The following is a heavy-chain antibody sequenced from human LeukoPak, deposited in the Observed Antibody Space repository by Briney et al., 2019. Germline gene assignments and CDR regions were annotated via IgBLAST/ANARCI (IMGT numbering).Heavy chain of an antibody. CDR1: GGSISSSRYY. J-gene: IGHJ4*02. D-gene: IGHD5-18*01. CDR2: IYYSGNT. CDR3: ARLGSGYSYGYSYFDY. Sequence: ETPSLTCSVSGGSISSSRYYWGRIRQPPGKGLEWIGSIYYSGNTYYSPSLKSRVTISVDTSKNQFSLKLSSVTAADTAVYYCARLGSGYSYGYSYFDYWGQGSLVTVSS. V-gene: IGHV4-39*01.